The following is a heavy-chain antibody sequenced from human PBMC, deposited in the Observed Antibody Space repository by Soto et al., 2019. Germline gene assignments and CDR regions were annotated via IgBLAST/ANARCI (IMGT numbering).Heavy chain of an antibody. V-gene: IGHV3-15*01. CDR3: TTDHTYYYDSSSQYNWFDP. CDR2: IKSKTDGGTT. D-gene: IGHD3-22*01. J-gene: IGHJ5*02. CDR1: GFTFSNAW. Sequence: EVQLVESGGGLVKPGGSLRLSCAASGFTFSNAWMSWVRQAPGKGLEWVGRIKSKTDGGTTDYAAPVKGRFTISRDDSQNTLYLQMNSLKTEDTAVYYCTTDHTYYYDSSSQYNWFDPWCQGTLVTVSS.